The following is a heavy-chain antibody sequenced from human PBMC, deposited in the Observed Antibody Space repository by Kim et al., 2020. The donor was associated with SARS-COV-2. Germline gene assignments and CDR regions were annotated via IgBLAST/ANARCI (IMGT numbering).Heavy chain of an antibody. CDR1: GFTLTKYG. V-gene: IGHV3-30*03. CDR2: MSYDGSVK. CDR3: TRGAVSGNDAFGI. Sequence: GGSLRLSCEASGFTLTKYGMHWVRQAPGTGLEWVAFMSYDGSVKYYGETVKGRFTISRDTSMNTLFLQMDSLRAEDTAVYYCTRGAVSGNDAFGIWGQGSLVTVSS. D-gene: IGHD6-19*01. J-gene: IGHJ3*02.